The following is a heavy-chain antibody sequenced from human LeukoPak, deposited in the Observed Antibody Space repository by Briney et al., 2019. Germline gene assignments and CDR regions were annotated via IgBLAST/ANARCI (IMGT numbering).Heavy chain of an antibody. V-gene: IGHV3-48*04. CDR3: ARGTSLWYFDY. CDR2: ISSSGSTI. D-gene: IGHD3-10*01. Sequence: GGSLRLSCAASGFTFSSYSMNWVRQAPGKGLEWVSYISSSGSTIYYADSVKGRLTISRDNAKNSLYLQMSSLRAEDTAVYYCARGTSLWYFDYWGQGTLVTVSS. CDR1: GFTFSSYS. J-gene: IGHJ4*02.